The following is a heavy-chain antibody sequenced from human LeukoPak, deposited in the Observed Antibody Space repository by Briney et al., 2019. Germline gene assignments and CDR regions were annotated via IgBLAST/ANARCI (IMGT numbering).Heavy chain of an antibody. CDR3: ARTSGFFDSSGFYQQNPYYFQY. CDR2: INHSGST. D-gene: IGHD3-22*01. J-gene: IGHJ4*02. Sequence: SETLSLTCAVYGGSFSGCYWSWIRQPPGKGLEWIGEINHSGSTNYNPSLKSRVTISVDTSKNQFSLNVTSVTGADTAVYYCARTSGFFDSSGFYQQNPYYFQYWGQGVLVTVSS. V-gene: IGHV4-34*01. CDR1: GGSFSGCY.